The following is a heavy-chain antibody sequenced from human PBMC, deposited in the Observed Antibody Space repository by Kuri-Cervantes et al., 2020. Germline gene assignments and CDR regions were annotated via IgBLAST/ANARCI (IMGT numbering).Heavy chain of an antibody. CDR2: ISYDGSNK. CDR3: ARGYCSSTSCYSYYYYGMDV. V-gene: IGHV3-30*03. CDR1: GFTFSSYG. J-gene: IGHJ6*02. Sequence: GESLKISCAASGFTFSSYGMHWVRQAPGKGLEWVAVISYDGSNKYYADSVKGRFTISRDNSKNTLYLQMNSLRAEDTAVYYCARGYCSSTSCYSYYYYGMDVWGQGTTVTVSS. D-gene: IGHD2-2*01.